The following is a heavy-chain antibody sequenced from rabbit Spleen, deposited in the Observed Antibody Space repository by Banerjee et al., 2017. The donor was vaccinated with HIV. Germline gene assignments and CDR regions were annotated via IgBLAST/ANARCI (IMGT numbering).Heavy chain of an antibody. J-gene: IGHJ6*01. CDR1: GFSFSINYW. CDR3: ARDAGTSFSTYGMDL. CDR2: IYGGSSDTT. D-gene: IGHD8-1*01. V-gene: IGHV1S40*01. Sequence: QSLQESGGDLVKPGTSLTLTCTASGFSFSINYWICWVRQAPGKGLEWIACIYGGSSDTTYYASWAKGRFTFSKTSSTTVTLQMTSVTAADTATYFCARDAGTSFSTYGMDLWGPGTLVTVS.